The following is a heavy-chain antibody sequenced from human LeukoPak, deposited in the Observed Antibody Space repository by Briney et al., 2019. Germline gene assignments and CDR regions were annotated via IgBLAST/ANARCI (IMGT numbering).Heavy chain of an antibody. J-gene: IGHJ4*02. V-gene: IGHV3-23*01. D-gene: IGHD2-2*01. Sequence: GGSLRLSCAASGFTFSSYAMSWVRQAPGKGLEWVSAISGSGGSTYYADSVKGRFTISRDNSKNTLYLQMNSLRAEDTAVYHCANDISSTSCYASNCYVYWGQGTLVTVSS. CDR1: GFTFSSYA. CDR3: ANDISSTSCYASNCYVY. CDR2: ISGSGGST.